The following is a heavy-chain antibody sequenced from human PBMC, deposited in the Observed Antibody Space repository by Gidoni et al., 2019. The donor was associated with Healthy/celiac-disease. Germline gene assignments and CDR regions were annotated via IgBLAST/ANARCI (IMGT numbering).Heavy chain of an antibody. J-gene: IGHJ4*02. Sequence: EVQLVESGGGLVQPGGYLRLSCAASGFTFSDHYLDWVRQAPGKGLEWVGRLRNKANSYSTEYAASVKGRFTISRDNSKNSLYLQMNSLKTEDTAVYYCARVVVDSSGYRRSYFDYWGQGTLVTVSS. CDR2: LRNKANSYST. V-gene: IGHV3-72*01. CDR1: GFTFSDHY. CDR3: ARVVVDSSGYRRSYFDY. D-gene: IGHD3-22*01.